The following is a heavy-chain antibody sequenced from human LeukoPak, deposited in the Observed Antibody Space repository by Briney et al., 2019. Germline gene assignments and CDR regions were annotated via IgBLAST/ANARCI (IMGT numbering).Heavy chain of an antibody. V-gene: IGHV3-23*01. CDR1: GFTFDDYG. Sequence: GGSLRLSCAASGFTFDDYGMTWVRQAPGKGLEWVSAISGGGDNRYYADSVKGRFTISRDNSKNTLYLQMNSLRAEDTAVYYCAKVVTANDYWGQGTLVTVSS. D-gene: IGHD2-21*02. J-gene: IGHJ4*02. CDR3: AKVVTANDY. CDR2: ISGGGDNR.